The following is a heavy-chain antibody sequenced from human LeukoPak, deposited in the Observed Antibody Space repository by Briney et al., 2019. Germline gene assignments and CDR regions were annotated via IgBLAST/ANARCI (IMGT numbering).Heavy chain of an antibody. J-gene: IGHJ4*02. CDR2: INANSGTT. V-gene: IGHV3-23*01. CDR1: GFAFSFYA. Sequence: PGGSLRLSCAASGFAFSFYAMSWLRQPPGKGLEWVSTINANSGTTSYAASVKGRFTISRDNARNSLYLQMNSLTAEDTAVYYCASGSPAGDYWGQGTLVTVSS. D-gene: IGHD1-26*01. CDR3: ASGSPAGDY.